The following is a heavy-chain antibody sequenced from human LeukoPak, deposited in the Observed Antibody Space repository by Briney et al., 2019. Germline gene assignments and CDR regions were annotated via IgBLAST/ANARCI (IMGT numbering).Heavy chain of an antibody. CDR1: GYTFTVYY. CDR3: ARGRTVTNDFDL. J-gene: IGHJ2*01. D-gene: IGHD4-17*01. CDR2: FNPCGDTT. V-gene: IGHV1-46*01. Sequence: ASVKVSCKASGYTFTVYYIHWVRQAPGQGLEWVGIFNPCGDTTSYAQKFQGRVTMTRDTSTSTVYMELSSLRSEDTALYYCARGRTVTNDFDLWGRGTLVTVSS.